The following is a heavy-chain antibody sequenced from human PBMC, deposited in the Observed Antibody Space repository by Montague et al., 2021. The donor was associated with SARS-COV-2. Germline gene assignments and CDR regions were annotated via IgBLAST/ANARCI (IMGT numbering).Heavy chain of an antibody. V-gene: IGHV4-34*01. J-gene: IGHJ4*02. CDR2: INHRGST. CDR1: GGTFSAHS. D-gene: IGHD3-3*01. Sequence: SETLSLTCAVYGGTFSAHSWSWVRQSPGKGLEWIGEINHRGSTTYMSSLKSRVTMSVDTSKNQFSLKLSSVTAADTAIYYCARGGLAGGNYDIWSFSYTSPLAYWGQGTLVTVSS. CDR3: ARGGLAGGNYDIWSFSYTSPLAY.